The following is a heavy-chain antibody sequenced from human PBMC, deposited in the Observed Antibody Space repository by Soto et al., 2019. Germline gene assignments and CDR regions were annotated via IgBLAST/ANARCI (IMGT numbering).Heavy chain of an antibody. J-gene: IGHJ6*02. D-gene: IGHD6-19*01. CDR3: SRRSGWYYYYGMDV. V-gene: IGHV4-39*01. CDR1: GGSISSSSYY. CDR2: IYYSGST. Sequence: LETLSLTCTVSGGSISSSSYYWGWIRQPPGKGLEWIGSIYYSGSTYYNPSLKSRVTISVDTSKNQFSLKLSSVTAADTAVYYCSRRSGWYYYYGMDVWGQGTTVT.